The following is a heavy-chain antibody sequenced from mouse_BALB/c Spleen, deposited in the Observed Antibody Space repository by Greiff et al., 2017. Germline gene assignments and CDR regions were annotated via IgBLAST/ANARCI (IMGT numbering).Heavy chain of an antibody. CDR1: GYTFTSYW. J-gene: IGHJ3*01. V-gene: IGHV1S81*02. CDR3: AEGLRLRGFAY. Sequence: QVQLQQPGAELVKPGASVKLSCKASGYTFTSYWMHWVKQRPGQGLEWIGEINPSNGRTNYNEKFKSKATLTVDKSSSTAYMQLSSLTSEDSAVYYCAEGLRLRGFAYWGQGTRVTVSA. CDR2: INPSNGRT. D-gene: IGHD1-2*01.